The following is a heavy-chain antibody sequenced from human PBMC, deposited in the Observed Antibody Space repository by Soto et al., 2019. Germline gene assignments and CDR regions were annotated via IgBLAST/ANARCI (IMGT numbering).Heavy chain of an antibody. CDR1: GGTFSRYG. J-gene: IGHJ6*02. D-gene: IGHD1-7*01. Sequence: QVQLVQSGAEVKRPGSSVKVSCKSSGGTFSRYGISWVRQAPGQGLEWMGGIVPIFGIAKYAQAFQGRVTITADEAANTAYMELSSLRSEDTAVYYCATVVLPGKYYYYYAMDVWGQGTTVTVSS. CDR3: ATVVLPGKYYYYYAMDV. CDR2: IVPIFGIA. V-gene: IGHV1-69*01.